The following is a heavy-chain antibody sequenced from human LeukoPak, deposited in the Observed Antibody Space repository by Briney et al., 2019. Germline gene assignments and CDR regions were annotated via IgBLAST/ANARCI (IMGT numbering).Heavy chain of an antibody. D-gene: IGHD2-15*01. CDR3: AEVVAARLDAFDI. CDR2: ISGSGGST. Sequence: GASLRPSCAASGFTFSSYAMSWVRQAPGKGLEWVSAISGSGGSTYYADSVKGRFTISRDNSKNTLYLQMNSLRAEDTAVYYCAEVVAARLDAFDIWGQGTMVTVSS. CDR1: GFTFSSYA. J-gene: IGHJ3*02. V-gene: IGHV3-23*01.